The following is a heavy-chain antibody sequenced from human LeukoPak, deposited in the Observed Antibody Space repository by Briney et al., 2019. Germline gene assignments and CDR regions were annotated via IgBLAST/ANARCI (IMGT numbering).Heavy chain of an antibody. CDR3: VRDGEGVAISVNYWFDP. J-gene: IGHJ5*02. D-gene: IGHD3-10*01. CDR1: GYTFTSYD. V-gene: IGHV1-8*01. Sequence: ASVKVSCKASGYTFTSYDINWVRLTSAQGLEWMGWMNPNTGNTGYAQKFQGRVTMTRDTSTSTAYMELRDLRSEDTAVYYCVRDGEGVAISVNYWFDPWGQGTLVTVSS. CDR2: MNPNTGNT.